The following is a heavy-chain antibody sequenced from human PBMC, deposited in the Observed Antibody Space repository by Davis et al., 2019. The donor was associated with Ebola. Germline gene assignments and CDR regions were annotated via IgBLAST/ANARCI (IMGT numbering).Heavy chain of an antibody. CDR1: GGTFSSYA. D-gene: IGHD6-19*01. Sequence: SVKVSCKASGGTFSSYAISWVRQAPGQGLEWMGRIIPILGIANYAQKFQGRVTITADKSTSTAYMELSSLRSEDTAVYYCASGSGWYLAYYYYGMDVWGQGTTVTVSS. CDR2: IIPILGIA. J-gene: IGHJ6*02. V-gene: IGHV1-69*04. CDR3: ASGSGWYLAYYYYGMDV.